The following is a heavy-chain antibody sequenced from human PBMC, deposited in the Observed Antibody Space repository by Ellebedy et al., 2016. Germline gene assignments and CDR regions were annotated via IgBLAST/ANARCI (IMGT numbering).Heavy chain of an antibody. J-gene: IGHJ4*02. CDR2: IYYSGST. V-gene: IGHV4-30-4*01. CDR1: GGSISSGDYY. Sequence: SETLSLXXTVSGGSISSGDYYWSWIRQPPGKGLEWIGYIYYSGSTYYNPSLKSRVTISVDTSKNQFSLKLSSVTAADTAVYYCARDFPSIAAGNYWGQGTLVTVSS. CDR3: ARDFPSIAAGNY. D-gene: IGHD6-13*01.